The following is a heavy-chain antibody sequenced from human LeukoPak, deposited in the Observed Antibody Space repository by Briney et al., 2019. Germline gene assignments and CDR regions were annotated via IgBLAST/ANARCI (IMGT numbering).Heavy chain of an antibody. J-gene: IGHJ4*02. CDR1: GFTFSSYS. Sequence: GGSLRLSCAASGFTFSSYSMNWVRQAPGKGLEWVSSISSSSSYIYYADSVKGRFTISRDNAKNSLCLQMNSLRAEDTALYYCAGDPGYSSSHTPFDYWGQGTLVTVSS. CDR3: AGDPGYSSSHTPFDY. D-gene: IGHD6-6*01. V-gene: IGHV3-21*04. CDR2: ISSSSSYI.